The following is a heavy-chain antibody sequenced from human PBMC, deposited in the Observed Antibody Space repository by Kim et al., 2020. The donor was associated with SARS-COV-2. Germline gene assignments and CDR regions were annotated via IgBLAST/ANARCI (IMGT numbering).Heavy chain of an antibody. CDR1: GFTFSSYW. V-gene: IGHV3-74*01. J-gene: IGHJ4*02. CDR3: TRVEGSGWSRFDF. Sequence: GGSLRLSCAASGFTFSSYWMYWVRQAPGKGLVWVSRINSDGTTTSYADSVKGRFTISRDNAKNTVYLQMNSLRAEDTAVYYCTRVEGSGWSRFDFWGQGT. CDR2: INSDGTTT. D-gene: IGHD6-19*01.